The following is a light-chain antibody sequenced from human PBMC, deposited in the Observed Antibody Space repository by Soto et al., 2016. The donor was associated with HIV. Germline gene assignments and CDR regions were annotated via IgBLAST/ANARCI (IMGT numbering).Light chain of an antibody. V-gene: IGKV1-39*01. J-gene: IGKJ4*01. CDR1: QSITNY. Sequence: DIQITQSPSSLSASVGDRVTITCRASQSITNYLNWYQQKAGEAPKVLIYAASRLHSGVPPRFIGSGSGTDFTLTITSLQPEDFATYYCQQLNSYPLTFGGGTKVEI. CDR2: AAS. CDR3: QQLNSYPLT.